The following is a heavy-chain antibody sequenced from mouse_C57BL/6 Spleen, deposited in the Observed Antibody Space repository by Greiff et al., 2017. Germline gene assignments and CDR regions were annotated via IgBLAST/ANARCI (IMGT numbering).Heavy chain of an antibody. J-gene: IGHJ4*01. CDR1: GFTFSDYG. CDR3: ARVNTVVDAMDY. Sequence: DVKLVESGGGLVKPGGSLKLSCAASGFTFSDYGMHWVRQAPEKGLEWVAYISSGSSTIYYADTVKGRFTISRDNAKNTLFLQMTSLRSEDTAMYYCARVNTVVDAMDYWGQGTSVTVSS. CDR2: ISSGSSTI. D-gene: IGHD1-1*01. V-gene: IGHV5-17*01.